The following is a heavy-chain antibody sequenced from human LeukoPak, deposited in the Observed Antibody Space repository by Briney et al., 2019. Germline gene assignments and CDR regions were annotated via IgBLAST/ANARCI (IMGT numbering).Heavy chain of an antibody. Sequence: PPGRSLRLSCAASGFTFDDYAMHWVRLAPGKGLEWFSGINWNGGNIVYADPVKGRFSISRDNAKNTLYLQMDSLRPDDTALYFCAKDKGSIPYGMDVWGQGTTVIVSS. V-gene: IGHV3-9*01. J-gene: IGHJ6*02. CDR2: INWNGGNI. CDR3: AKDKGSIPYGMDV. CDR1: GFTFDDYA. D-gene: IGHD2-21*01.